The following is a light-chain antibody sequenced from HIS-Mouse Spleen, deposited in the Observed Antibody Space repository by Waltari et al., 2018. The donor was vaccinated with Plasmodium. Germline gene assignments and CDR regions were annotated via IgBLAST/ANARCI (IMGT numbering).Light chain of an antibody. Sequence: QSALTQPASVSGSPGQSITISCTGTSSDVGGYNYVSWYQQHPGKAPKLMFYDVSNRPSGVSNRFSGSKSGNTAALTISGLQAEDEADYYCSSYTSSSTLVVFGGWTKLTVL. CDR3: SSYTSSSTLVV. CDR2: DVS. J-gene: IGLJ2*01. V-gene: IGLV2-14*03. CDR1: SSDVGGYNY.